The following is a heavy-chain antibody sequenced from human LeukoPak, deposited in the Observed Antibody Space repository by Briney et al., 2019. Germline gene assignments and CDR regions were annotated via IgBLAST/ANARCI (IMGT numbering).Heavy chain of an antibody. J-gene: IGHJ5*02. CDR3: ARALPDATNPRLLWFGELGRGFNWFDP. CDR2: ISSSGSTI. Sequence: PGGSLRLSCAASGFTFSSYEMNWVRQAPGKGLEWVSYISSSGSTIYYADSVKGRFTISRDNAKNSLYLQMNSLRAEDTAVYYCARALPDATNPRLLWFGELGRGFNWFDPWGQGTLVTVSS. V-gene: IGHV3-48*03. CDR1: GFTFSSYE. D-gene: IGHD3-10*01.